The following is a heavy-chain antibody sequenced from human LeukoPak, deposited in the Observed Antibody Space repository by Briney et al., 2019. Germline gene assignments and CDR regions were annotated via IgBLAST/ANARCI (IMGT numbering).Heavy chain of an antibody. CDR2: VHTSGST. V-gene: IGHV4-4*07. D-gene: IGHD6-6*01. CDR3: AREGSMTARPFVSIDY. CDR1: GGSISSYY. Sequence: SETLSLTCTVSGGSISSYYWSWVRQPAGKGLEWIGRVHTSGSTDYNPSFESRVTMSVDTSKNQFSLKLSSVTAADTAVYYCAREGSMTARPFVSIDYWGQRTLVTVSS. J-gene: IGHJ4*02.